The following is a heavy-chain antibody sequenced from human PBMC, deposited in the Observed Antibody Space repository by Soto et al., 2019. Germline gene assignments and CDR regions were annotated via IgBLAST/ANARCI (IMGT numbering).Heavy chain of an antibody. J-gene: IGHJ4*02. Sequence: PGGSLRLSCAASGFTFSSYAMSWVRQAPGKGLEWASAISGSGGSTYYADSVKGRFTISRDNSKNTLYLQMNSLRAEDTAVYYCAKDDYGALYYFDYWGQGTLVTVSS. D-gene: IGHD4-17*01. CDR1: GFTFSSYA. CDR3: AKDDYGALYYFDY. CDR2: ISGSGGST. V-gene: IGHV3-23*01.